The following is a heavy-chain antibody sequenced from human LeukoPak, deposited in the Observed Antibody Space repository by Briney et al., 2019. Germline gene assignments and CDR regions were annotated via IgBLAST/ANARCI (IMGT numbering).Heavy chain of an antibody. CDR3: ARGEYDLLTGVYDTYGIDV. J-gene: IGHJ6*02. V-gene: IGHV3-30*03. D-gene: IGHD3-9*01. CDR1: GFTFSSYG. CDR2: ISYDGSNK. Sequence: GGSLRLSCAASGFTFSSYGMHWVRQAPGKGLEWVAVISYDGSNKYYADSVKGRFTISRDNSKNTLYLQMNSLRAEDTAVYYCARGEYDLLTGVYDTYGIDVWGQGTTVTVSS.